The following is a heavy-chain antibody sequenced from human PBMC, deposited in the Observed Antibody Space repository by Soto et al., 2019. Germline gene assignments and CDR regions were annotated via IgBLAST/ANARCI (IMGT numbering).Heavy chain of an antibody. CDR3: ARGITYYYGSGSYGPYYYYMDV. CDR1: GGSISSGGYY. V-gene: IGHV4-31*03. CDR2: IYYSGST. J-gene: IGHJ6*03. Sequence: SETLSLTCTVSGGSISSGGYYWSWIRQHPGKGLEWIGYIYYSGSTYYNPSLKSRVTISVDTSKNQFSLKLSFVTAADTAVYYCARGITYYYGSGSYGPYYYYMDVWGKGTTVTVSS. D-gene: IGHD3-10*01.